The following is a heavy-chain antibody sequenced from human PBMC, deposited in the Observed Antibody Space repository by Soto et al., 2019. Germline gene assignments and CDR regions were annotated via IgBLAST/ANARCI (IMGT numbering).Heavy chain of an antibody. Sequence: SETLSLTCTVSGGSISSSSYYWGWIRQPPGKGLEWIGSIYYSGSTYYNPSLKSRVTMTSDTSTGTVHMELGSLTSEDTAVYYCARGGGIVVVTAPYDHWGQGTLVTVS. CDR1: GGSISSSSYY. CDR2: IYYSGST. CDR3: ARGGGIVVVTAPYDH. D-gene: IGHD2-21*02. V-gene: IGHV4-39*02. J-gene: IGHJ4*02.